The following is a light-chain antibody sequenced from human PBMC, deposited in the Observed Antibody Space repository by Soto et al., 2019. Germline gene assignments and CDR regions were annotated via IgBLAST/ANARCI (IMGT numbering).Light chain of an antibody. J-gene: IGLJ2*01. Sequence: QSALTQPRSVSGSPGQSVTISCTGTSSDVGGYNYVSWYQQHPGKAPKLMIYDVSKRPSGVPDRFSGSKSGNTASLTISGVQAEDEADYYCCSYAGSYTFDVFGGGTKVTVL. CDR3: CSYAGSYTFDV. CDR2: DVS. CDR1: SSDVGGYNY. V-gene: IGLV2-11*01.